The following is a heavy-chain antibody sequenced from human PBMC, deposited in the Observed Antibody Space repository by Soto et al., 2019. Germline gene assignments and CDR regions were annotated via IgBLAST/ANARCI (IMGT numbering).Heavy chain of an antibody. D-gene: IGHD6-6*01. CDR1: GYTFTSYA. CDR3: ARRPTGNNWFDP. J-gene: IGHJ5*02. V-gene: IGHV1-3*01. Sequence: QVQLVQSGAEVKKPGASVKVSCKASGYTFTSYAMHWVRQAPGQRLEWMGWINAGNGNTKYSQKFQGRVTITRDTSASTAYMELSSLRSEDTAAYYCARRPTGNNWFDPWGQGTLVTVSS. CDR2: INAGNGNT.